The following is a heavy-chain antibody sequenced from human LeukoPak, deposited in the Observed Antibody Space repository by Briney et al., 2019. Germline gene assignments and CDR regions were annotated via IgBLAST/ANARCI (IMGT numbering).Heavy chain of an antibody. CDR3: ARVGEYCSGGSCYYAFDI. V-gene: IGHV3-13*01. D-gene: IGHD2-15*01. Sequence: XGSLRLSCAASGFTFSSYDMHWVRQATGKGLEWVSAICTAGDTYYPGSVKGRFTISRENAKNSLYLQMNSLRAGDTAVYYCARVGEYCSGGSCYYAFDIWGQGTMVTVSS. CDR2: ICTAGDT. J-gene: IGHJ3*02. CDR1: GFTFSSYD.